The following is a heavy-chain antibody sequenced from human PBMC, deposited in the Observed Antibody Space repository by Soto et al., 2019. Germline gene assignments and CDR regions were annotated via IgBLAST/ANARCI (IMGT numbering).Heavy chain of an antibody. CDR2: IGGSGGST. CDR3: AKGDRGFGEPYGMDV. J-gene: IGHJ6*02. Sequence: EVQLLESGGGLEQPGGSLRLSCAASGFTFSNFVMSWVRRAPGKGLEWVSAIGGSGGSTYYADSVKGRFTISRDNSKNTLYLQMNSLRAEDTAVYYCAKGDRGFGEPYGMDVWGQGTTVTVSS. D-gene: IGHD3-10*01. CDR1: GFTFSNFV. V-gene: IGHV3-23*01.